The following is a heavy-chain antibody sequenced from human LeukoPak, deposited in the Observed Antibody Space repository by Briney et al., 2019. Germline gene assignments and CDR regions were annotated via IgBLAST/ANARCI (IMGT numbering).Heavy chain of an antibody. CDR1: GGSTSSYY. D-gene: IGHD4-17*01. V-gene: IGHV4-59*12. J-gene: IGHJ4*02. Sequence: SETLSLTCTVSGGSTSSYYWSWIRQPPGKGLEWIGYIYYSGSTNYNPSLKSRVTISVDTSKNQFSLKLSSVTAADTAVYYCARGSGDSGERWGQGTLVTVSS. CDR2: IYYSGST. CDR3: ARGSGDSGER.